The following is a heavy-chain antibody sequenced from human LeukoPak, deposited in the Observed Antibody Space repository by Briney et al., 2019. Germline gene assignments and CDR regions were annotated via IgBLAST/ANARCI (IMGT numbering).Heavy chain of an antibody. J-gene: IGHJ4*02. CDR1: GFTFDDYA. V-gene: IGHV3-9*01. CDR3: VRDGGAVGNMDY. Sequence: GGSLRLSCAASGFTFDDYAMHWVRQGPGKGLEWVSGITWNSGKIGYADSVKGRFTISRDNAAKSLYLQMNSLRVEDSAVYYCVRDGGAVGNMDYWGQGTLLTVSS. D-gene: IGHD3-16*01. CDR2: ITWNSGKI.